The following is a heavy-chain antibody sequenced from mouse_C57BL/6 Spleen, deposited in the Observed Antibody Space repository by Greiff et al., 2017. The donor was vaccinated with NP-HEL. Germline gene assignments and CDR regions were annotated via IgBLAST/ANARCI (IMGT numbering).Heavy chain of an antibody. CDR1: GYTFTDYN. CDR3: ARNGATKAWFAY. Sequence: VQLQQSGPELVKPGASVKMSCKASGYTFTDYNMHWVKQSHGKSLEWIGYINPNNGGTSYNQKFKGKATLTVNKSSSTAYMELRSLTSEDSAVYYCARNGATKAWFAYWGQGTLVTVSA. CDR2: INPNNGGT. D-gene: IGHD3-1*01. J-gene: IGHJ3*01. V-gene: IGHV1-22*01.